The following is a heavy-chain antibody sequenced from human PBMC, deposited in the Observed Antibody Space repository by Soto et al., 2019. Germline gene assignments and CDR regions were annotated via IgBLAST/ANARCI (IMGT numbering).Heavy chain of an antibody. CDR2: ISAYNGNT. V-gene: IGHV1-18*01. CDR1: GYTFTSYG. CDR3: ARVPPYYDFWSGYYAYYYYGMDV. Sequence: QVQLVQSGAEVKKPGASVKVSCKASGYTFTSYGISWVRQAPGQGLEWMGWISAYNGNTNYAQKLQGRVTMTTDTSTSTAYMELRGLRSDDTAVYYCARVPPYYDFWSGYYAYYYYGMDVWGQGTTVTVSS. D-gene: IGHD3-3*01. J-gene: IGHJ6*02.